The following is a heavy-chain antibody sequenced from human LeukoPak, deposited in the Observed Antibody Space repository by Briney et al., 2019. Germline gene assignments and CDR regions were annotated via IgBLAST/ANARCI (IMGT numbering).Heavy chain of an antibody. D-gene: IGHD5/OR15-5a*01. CDR3: ARGFYENPFDY. CDR2: IYYSGST. V-gene: IGHV4-61*01. Sequence: PSETLSLTCTVSGGSVSSGSYYWSWIRQPPGKGLEWIGYIYYSGSTNYNPSLKSRVTISVDTSKNQFSLKLSSVTAADTAVYYCARGFYENPFDYWGRGTLVTVSS. CDR1: GGSVSSGSYY. J-gene: IGHJ4*02.